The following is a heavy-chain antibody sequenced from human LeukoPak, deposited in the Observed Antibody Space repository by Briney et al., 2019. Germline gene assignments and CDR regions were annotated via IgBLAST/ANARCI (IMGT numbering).Heavy chain of an antibody. CDR3: ARAGIWDYSDTSGYHNGAFDI. J-gene: IGHJ3*02. CDR2: INPNSGGT. V-gene: IGHV1-2*02. D-gene: IGHD3-22*01. CDR1: GYTFTDYY. Sequence: GASVKLSCKASGYTFTDYYIHWIRHAPGQGLEWMGRINPNSGGTNYAQKCQGRVTMTRDTSISPAYMELRRLRSDDTAVYYCARAGIWDYSDTSGYHNGAFDIWGQGTMVTVSS.